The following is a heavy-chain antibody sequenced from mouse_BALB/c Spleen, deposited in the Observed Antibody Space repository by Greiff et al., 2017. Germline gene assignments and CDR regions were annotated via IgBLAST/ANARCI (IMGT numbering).Heavy chain of an antibody. CDR2: ISSGGGNT. CDR3: ARRIYYDYDAFAY. V-gene: IGHV5-9*03. CDR1: GFTFSSYT. Sequence: EVQLVESGGGLVKPGGSLKLSCAASGFTFSSYTMSWVRQTPEKRLEWVATISSGGGNTYYPDSVKGRFTISRDNAKNNLYLQMSSLRSEDTALYYCARRIYYDYDAFAYWGQGTLVTVSA. D-gene: IGHD2-4*01. J-gene: IGHJ3*01.